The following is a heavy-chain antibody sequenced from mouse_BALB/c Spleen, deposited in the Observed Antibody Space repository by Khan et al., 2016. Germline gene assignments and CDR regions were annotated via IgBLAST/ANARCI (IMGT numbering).Heavy chain of an antibody. CDR1: GFTFSSYA. CDR2: ISSGGST. CDR3: ASKVYYFDY. V-gene: IGHV5-6-5*01. Sequence: EVELVESGGGLVKPGGSLKLSCAASGFTFSSYAMSWVRQTPEKRLEWVASISSGGSTFYPDTLKGRFTISSDNATHTLYLQMSSLRSEDTAMYYCASKVYYFDYWGQGTTLTVSS. J-gene: IGHJ2*01.